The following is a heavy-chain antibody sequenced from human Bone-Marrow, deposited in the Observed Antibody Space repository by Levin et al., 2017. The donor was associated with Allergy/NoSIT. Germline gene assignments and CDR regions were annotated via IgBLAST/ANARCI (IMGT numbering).Heavy chain of an antibody. CDR2: ISAYTGDT. V-gene: IGHV1-18*01. Sequence: ASVKVSCKASGYNFIKYGINWLRQAPGEGLQWMGWISAYTGDTNYAQQFQGRVTMTTDTSTSAAYMELRSLRSDDTANYYCATDRRIYGEDTAGRLGASDYWGQGTLVSVSS. CDR1: GYNFIKYG. D-gene: IGHD3-16*01. CDR3: ATDRRIYGEDTAGRLGASDY. J-gene: IGHJ4*02.